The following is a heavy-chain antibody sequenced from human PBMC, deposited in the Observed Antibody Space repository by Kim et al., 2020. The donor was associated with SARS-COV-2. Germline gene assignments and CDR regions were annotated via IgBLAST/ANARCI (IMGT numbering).Heavy chain of an antibody. Sequence: GGSLRLSCAASGFTFSGSAMHWVRQASGKGLEWVGRIRSKANSYATAYAASVKGRFTISRDDSKNTAYLQMKSLKTEDTAVYYCTRSDFWFKFLFDNDPADYGMDVWCQGTTVTVSS. CDR1: GFTFSGSA. CDR3: TRSDFWFKFLFDNDPADYGMDV. J-gene: IGHJ6*02. V-gene: IGHV3-73*01. CDR2: IRSKANSYAT. D-gene: IGHD3-3*01.